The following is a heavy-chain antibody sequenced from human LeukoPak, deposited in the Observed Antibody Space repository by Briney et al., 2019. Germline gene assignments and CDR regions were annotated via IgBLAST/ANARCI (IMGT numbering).Heavy chain of an antibody. CDR2: IYYSGST. V-gene: IGHV4-39*07. CDR3: ARGSDLLTLFDY. CDR1: GGSISSSSYY. D-gene: IGHD4/OR15-4a*01. Sequence: SETLSLTCTVSGGSISSSSYYWGWIRQPPGKGLEWIGSIYYSGSTYYNPSLKSRVTISVDTSKNQFSLKLSSVTAADTAVYYCARGSDLLTLFDYWGQGTLVTVSS. J-gene: IGHJ4*02.